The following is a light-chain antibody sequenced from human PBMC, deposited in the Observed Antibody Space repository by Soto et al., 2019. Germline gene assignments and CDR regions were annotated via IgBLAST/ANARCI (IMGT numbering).Light chain of an antibody. CDR2: GAS. J-gene: IGKJ1*01. CDR3: QQYGSSPRT. Sequence: EFVLTQSPGTVSLSTGDRASLSCRASQNLSRYFLAWYQHKPGQAPRLLIFGASTRANGIPARFSGSGSGTEFTLTISSLQSEDFAVYYCQQYGSSPRTFGQGTKVDNK. CDR1: QNLSRYF. V-gene: IGKV3-20*01.